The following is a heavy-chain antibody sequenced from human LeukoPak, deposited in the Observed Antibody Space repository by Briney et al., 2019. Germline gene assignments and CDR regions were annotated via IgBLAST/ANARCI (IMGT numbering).Heavy chain of an antibody. V-gene: IGHV3-23*01. J-gene: IGHJ4*02. D-gene: IGHD3-16*01. CDR1: GFTLSSYA. CDR3: AAGLRQGGVEDY. Sequence: PGGSLRLSRAASGFTLSSYAMSWVRQAPGKGLEWVSAISGSGGSTYYADSVKGRFTISRDNSKNTLYLQMNSLRAEDTAVYYCAAGLRQGGVEDYWGQGTLVTVSS. CDR2: ISGSGGST.